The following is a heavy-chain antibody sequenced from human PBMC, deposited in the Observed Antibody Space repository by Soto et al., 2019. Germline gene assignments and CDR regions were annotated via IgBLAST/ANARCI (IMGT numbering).Heavy chain of an antibody. CDR2: FIPIFDAA. CDR3: ARKAESYGFDI. Sequence: QVQLVQSGAEVKKPGSSVKVSCKASGGTFSNYAINWVRQAPGQGLEWMGGFIPIFDAANYAQNFRGRVTIPADESTTTAYMELSDLRSEDTAMYYCARKAESYGFDIWGQGTLVTVSS. V-gene: IGHV1-69*01. CDR1: GGTFSNYA. J-gene: IGHJ3*02. D-gene: IGHD3-10*01.